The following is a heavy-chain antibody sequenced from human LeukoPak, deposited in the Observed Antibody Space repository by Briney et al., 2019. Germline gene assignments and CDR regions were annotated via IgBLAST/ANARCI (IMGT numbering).Heavy chain of an antibody. D-gene: IGHD4-17*01. CDR1: RFTFNNYA. Sequence: PGGSLRLSCAASRFTFNNYAMNWVRQAPGKGLEWVSSISGGGETTYYADSAKGRFTISRDNSQNTLYLQMNSLRAEDTAVYYCARDYADYVGYFFFDYWGQGTLVTVSS. J-gene: IGHJ4*02. CDR3: ARDYADYVGYFFFDY. CDR2: ISGGGETT. V-gene: IGHV3-23*01.